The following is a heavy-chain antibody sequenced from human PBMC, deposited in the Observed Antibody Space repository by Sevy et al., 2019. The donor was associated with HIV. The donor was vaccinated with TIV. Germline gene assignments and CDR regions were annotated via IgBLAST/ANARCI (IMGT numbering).Heavy chain of an antibody. CDR3: VRDERAIASHFDY. D-gene: IGHD2-21*01. Sequence: GGSLRLSCEASGFTLSSYTMNWVRQSPEKGLEWVATFDRTAITHYADSVKGRFIISRDTAKNSLFLQMNSLRDDDTAMYFCVRDERAIASHFDYWGRGTLVTVSS. J-gene: IGHJ4*02. V-gene: IGHV3-48*02. CDR2: FDRTAIT. CDR1: GFTLSSYT.